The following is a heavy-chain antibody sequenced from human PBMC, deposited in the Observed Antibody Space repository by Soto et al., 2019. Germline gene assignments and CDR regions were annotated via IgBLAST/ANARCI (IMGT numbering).Heavy chain of an antibody. J-gene: IGHJ6*03. D-gene: IGHD4-17*01. V-gene: IGHV3-9*01. CDR1: GFAFRDFA. CDR2: ITWNGVAM. Sequence: EVQLVESGGSLVQPGRSLRLSCAASGFAFRDFAMHWVRQTPGKGLEWVSGITWNGVAMGYADSVRGRFTISRDDAKNSLYLHMNSLRPEDTALYYCAKSFVTTHYLYGYMDVWGKGTSVTVS. CDR3: AKSFVTTHYLYGYMDV.